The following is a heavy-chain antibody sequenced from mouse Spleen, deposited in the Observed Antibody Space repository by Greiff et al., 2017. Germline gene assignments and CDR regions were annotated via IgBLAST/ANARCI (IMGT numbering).Heavy chain of an antibody. V-gene: IGHV2-6-1*01. D-gene: IGHD2-14*01. Sequence: VQGVESGPGLVAPSQSLSITCTISGFSLTSYGVHWVRQPPGKGLEWLVVIWSDGSTTYNSALKSRLSISKDNSKSQVFLKMNSLQTDDTAMYYCARHRYDRAWFAYWGQGTLVTVSA. CDR2: IWSDGST. CDR3: ARHRYDRAWFAY. J-gene: IGHJ3*01. CDR1: GFSLTSYG.